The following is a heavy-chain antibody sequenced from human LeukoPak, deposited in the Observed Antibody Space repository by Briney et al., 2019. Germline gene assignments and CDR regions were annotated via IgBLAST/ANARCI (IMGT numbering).Heavy chain of an antibody. CDR1: GFTVSSNY. D-gene: IGHD5-18*01. Sequence: GGSLRLSCAASGFTVSSNYMSWVRQAPGKGLEWVSIIYSGGSTYYADSVKGRFTISRDNSKKTLYPQMNSLRAEDTAVYYCARHQVATATINYYYYGMDVWGQGTTVTVSS. J-gene: IGHJ6*02. CDR2: IYSGGST. V-gene: IGHV3-53*01. CDR3: ARHQVATATINYYYYGMDV.